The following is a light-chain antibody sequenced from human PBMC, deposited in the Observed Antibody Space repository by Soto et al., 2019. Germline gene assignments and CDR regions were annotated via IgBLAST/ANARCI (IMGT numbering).Light chain of an antibody. CDR3: QQRSNRPLT. J-gene: IGKJ4*01. V-gene: IGKV3-11*01. CDR1: QSVSSY. Sequence: EIVLTQSPATLSLSPGERATLSCRASQSVSSYLAGYQQKPGQAPSLLIHDASNRAPGIPARFSGSGSGTDFTHTISSLEPEDFAVYYCQQRSNRPLTFGGGTKVELK. CDR2: DAS.